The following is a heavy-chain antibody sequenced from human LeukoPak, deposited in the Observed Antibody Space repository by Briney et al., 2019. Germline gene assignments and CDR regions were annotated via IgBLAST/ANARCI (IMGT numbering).Heavy chain of an antibody. D-gene: IGHD1-26*01. V-gene: IGHV3-21*01. J-gene: IGHJ4*02. CDR3: ARDGVVGATDY. CDR1: GFTFSSYS. CDR2: NSSSSSYI. Sequence: GGALRLSCAASGFTFSSYSMNWVCQAPGEGLEWVSSNSSSSSYIYYADSVKGRFTISRDNAKNSLYLQMNRLRAEDTAVYYCARDGVVGATDYWGQGTLVTVSS.